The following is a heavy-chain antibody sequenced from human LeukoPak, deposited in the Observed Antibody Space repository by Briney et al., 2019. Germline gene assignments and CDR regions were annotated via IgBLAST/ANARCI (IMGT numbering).Heavy chain of an antibody. CDR1: GYTFTSYD. CDR2: ISAYNGHT. CDR3: ATTGTADGTYIFNY. J-gene: IGHJ4*02. Sequence: ASVKVSCKASGYTFTSYDINWVRQAPGQGLEWMGWISAYNGHTNYALKFQGRVTMTTDTSTSTAYMELRSLKSDDTAVYYCATTGTADGTYIFNYWGQGTLVTVSS. D-gene: IGHD1-1*01. V-gene: IGHV1-18*01.